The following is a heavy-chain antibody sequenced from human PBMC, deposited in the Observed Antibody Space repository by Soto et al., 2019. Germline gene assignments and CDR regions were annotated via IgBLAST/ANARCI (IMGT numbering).Heavy chain of an antibody. CDR3: AKAGVVVVPAAMSFDY. CDR2: ISGSGGST. V-gene: IGHV3-23*01. J-gene: IGHJ4*02. D-gene: IGHD2-2*01. Sequence: EVQLLESGGGLVQPGGSLRLSCAASGFTFISYAMSWVRQAPGKGLEWVSAISGSGGSTYYADSVKGRFTISRDNSKNTLYLQMNSLRAEDTAVYYCAKAGVVVVPAAMSFDYWGQGTLVTVSS. CDR1: GFTFISYA.